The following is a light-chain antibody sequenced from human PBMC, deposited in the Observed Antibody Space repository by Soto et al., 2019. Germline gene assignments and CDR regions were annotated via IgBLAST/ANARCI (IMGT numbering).Light chain of an antibody. Sequence: DIQMTQYPSTLSASVGDRVTITCRASQSISSWLAWYQQKPGTAPKLLIDDASSLESGVPSRFSGSGSGTLVTLALSGLQRDEFATYSGQHYNTFVGGTKVE. CDR2: DAS. CDR3: QHYNT. CDR1: QSISSW. V-gene: IGKV1-5*01. J-gene: IGKJ4*01.